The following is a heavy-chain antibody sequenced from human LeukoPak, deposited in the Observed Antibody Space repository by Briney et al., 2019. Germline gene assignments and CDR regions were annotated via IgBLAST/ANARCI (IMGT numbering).Heavy chain of an antibody. CDR1: TFTFSNSY. Sequence: PGGSLRLSCVASTFTFSNSYMSWIRQAPGKGLEWISYISSSAGTIFYADSVEGRFTVSRDNTKNSLYLQMNALRADDTAVYYCARTIGTGPLGHFDYWGQRSLVTLSS. J-gene: IGHJ4*02. CDR2: ISSSAGTI. CDR3: ARTIGTGPLGHFDY. D-gene: IGHD3/OR15-3a*01. V-gene: IGHV3-11*01.